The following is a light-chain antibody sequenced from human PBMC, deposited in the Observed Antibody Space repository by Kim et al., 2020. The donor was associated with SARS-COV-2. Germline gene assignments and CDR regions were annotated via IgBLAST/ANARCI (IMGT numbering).Light chain of an antibody. J-gene: IGKJ1*01. CDR1: QSISSW. CDR2: AAS. CDR3: QQYNSYPWT. V-gene: IGKV1-5*01. Sequence: GDRVTITCRASQSISSWLAWYHQKPGKAPKLLIYAASSLESGVPSRFSGSGSGTEFTLTISSLQPDDFATYYCQQYNSYPWTFGQGTKVEIK.